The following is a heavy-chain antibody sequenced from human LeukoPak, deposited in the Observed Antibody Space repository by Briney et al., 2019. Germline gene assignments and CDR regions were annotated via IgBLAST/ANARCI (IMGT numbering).Heavy chain of an antibody. J-gene: IGHJ3*02. Sequence: EASVKVSCKASGGTFSSYAISWVRQAPGQGLEWMGGIIPIFGTANYAQKFQGRVTITTDESTSTAYMELSSLRSEDTAVYYCARGSRRDDAFDIWGQGTMVTVSS. D-gene: IGHD5-24*01. CDR1: GGTFSSYA. CDR3: ARGSRRDDAFDI. CDR2: IIPIFGTA. V-gene: IGHV1-69*05.